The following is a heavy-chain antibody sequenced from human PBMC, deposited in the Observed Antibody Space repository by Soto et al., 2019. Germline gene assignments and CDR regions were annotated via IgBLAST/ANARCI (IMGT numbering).Heavy chain of an antibody. V-gene: IGHV4-31*03. Sequence: SETLSLTCTVSGHSLSSGGYCWSWIRQHPGKGLEWVGYIYFTGSTLYNPSLKSRLAMSLDTSKNQFSLRLTSVTAADTAVYFCARDWGSSGWPNWGQGTLVTVSS. CDR2: IYFTGST. CDR3: ARDWGSSGWPN. J-gene: IGHJ4*02. D-gene: IGHD6-19*01. CDR1: GHSLSSGGYC.